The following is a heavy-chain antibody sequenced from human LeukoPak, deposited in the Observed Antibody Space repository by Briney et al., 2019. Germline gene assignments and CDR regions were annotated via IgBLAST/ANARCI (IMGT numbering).Heavy chain of an antibody. CDR1: GGSISSHY. J-gene: IGHJ4*02. Sequence: PSETLSLTCTVSGGSISSHYWSWIRQPPGKVLEWIGYIYYSGSTNYNPTLKSRVTISVDTSKNQCSLKLSSVTAADTAVYYCAREPGGSYYGTFDYWGQGTLVIVSS. CDR2: IYYSGST. V-gene: IGHV4-59*11. D-gene: IGHD1-26*01. CDR3: AREPGGSYYGTFDY.